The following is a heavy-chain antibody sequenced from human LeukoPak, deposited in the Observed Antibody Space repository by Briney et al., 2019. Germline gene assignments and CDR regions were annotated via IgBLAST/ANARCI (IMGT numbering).Heavy chain of an antibody. J-gene: IGHJ3*02. Sequence: PSETLSLTCTVSGGSISSGSYYWSWIRQPAGKGLEWIGRIYTSGSTNYNPSLKSRVTISVDTSKTQFSLKLSSVTAADTAVYYCARAEGYSSSWYLKDAFDIWGQGTMVTVSS. V-gene: IGHV4-61*02. CDR1: GGSISSGSYY. CDR3: ARAEGYSSSWYLKDAFDI. D-gene: IGHD6-13*01. CDR2: IYTSGST.